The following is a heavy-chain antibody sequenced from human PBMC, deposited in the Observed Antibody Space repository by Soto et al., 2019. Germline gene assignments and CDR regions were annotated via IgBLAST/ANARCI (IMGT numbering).Heavy chain of an antibody. CDR1: GYTFTSYD. Sequence: QVQLVQSGAEVKKPGASVKVSCKASGYTFTSYDINWVRQATGQGLEWMGWMNPNSGNTGDAQQFQGRVTMTRNTSISTAYMELSSLRSEATAVYYCARGELLWFGELLRWGQGTLVTVSS. V-gene: IGHV1-8*01. CDR2: MNPNSGNT. CDR3: ARGELLWFGELLR. D-gene: IGHD3-10*01. J-gene: IGHJ4*02.